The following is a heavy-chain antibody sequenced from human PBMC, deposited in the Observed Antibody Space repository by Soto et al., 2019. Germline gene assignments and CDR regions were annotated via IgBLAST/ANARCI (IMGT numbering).Heavy chain of an antibody. D-gene: IGHD7-27*01. Sequence: QVQLQESGPGLVKPSETLSLTCNVSGGSITNGGHYWSWIRQHPGKGLEWIGYIYYTGSTYYTPSLKSRVIISRDTSQNHFSLKLNSVTAADTAIYFCARETPGDRLSYASDIWGRGTMVTVSS. CDR3: ARETPGDRLSYASDI. CDR1: GGSITNGGHY. CDR2: IYYTGST. J-gene: IGHJ3*02. V-gene: IGHV4-31*03.